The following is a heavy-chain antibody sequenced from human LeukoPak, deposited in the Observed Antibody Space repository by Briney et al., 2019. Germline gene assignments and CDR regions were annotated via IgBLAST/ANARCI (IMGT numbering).Heavy chain of an antibody. Sequence: GGSLRLSCAASGFTFSSYAMSWVRQAPGKGLEWVSAISGSGGSTYYADSVKGRFTISRDNSKNTLYLQMNSLRAEDTAVYYCAKDPMYYYDSSGYFDYWGQGTLVTVSS. CDR3: AKDPMYYYDSSGYFDY. CDR1: GFTFSSYA. D-gene: IGHD3-22*01. J-gene: IGHJ4*02. V-gene: IGHV3-23*01. CDR2: ISGSGGST.